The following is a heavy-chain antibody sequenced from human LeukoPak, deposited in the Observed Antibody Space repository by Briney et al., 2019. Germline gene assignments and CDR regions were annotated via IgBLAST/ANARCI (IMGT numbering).Heavy chain of an antibody. J-gene: IGHJ6*03. V-gene: IGHV1-69*05. CDR3: ARGQRGYYYYMDV. D-gene: IGHD3-10*01. CDR1: GGTFSSYA. Sequence: GASVKVSCKAFGGTFSSYAISWVRQAPGQGLEWMGGIIPIFGTANYAQKFQGRVTITTDESTSTAYMELSSLRSEDTAVYYCARGQRGYYYYMDVWGKGTTVTVSS. CDR2: IIPIFGTA.